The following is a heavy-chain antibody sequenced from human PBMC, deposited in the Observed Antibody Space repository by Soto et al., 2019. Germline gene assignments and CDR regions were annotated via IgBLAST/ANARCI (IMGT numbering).Heavy chain of an antibody. CDR2: IYSSGST. J-gene: IGHJ6*02. D-gene: IGHD1-20*01. Sequence: PGGSLRLSCAAFGFTVSDNYMSWVRQAPGKRLEWVSVIYSSGSTYYPDSVKGRFTISRDNSNNILYLQMNSLRVEDTAVYCCARSLTTNNYADGMDVWGQGTMVTVSS. V-gene: IGHV3-66*01. CDR1: GFTVSDNY. CDR3: ARSLTTNNYADGMDV.